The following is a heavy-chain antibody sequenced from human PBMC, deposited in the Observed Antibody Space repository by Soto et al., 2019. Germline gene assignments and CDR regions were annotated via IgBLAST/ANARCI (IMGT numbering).Heavy chain of an antibody. CDR1: GFTFSNAW. Sequence: GGSLRLSCAASGFTFSNAWMSWVRQAPGKGLEWVGRIKSKTDGGTTDYAAPVKGRFTISRDDSKNTLYLQMNSLKTEDTAVYYCTTMEVRYSGYDKIDYWGQGTLVTVSS. CDR3: TTMEVRYSGYDKIDY. V-gene: IGHV3-15*01. CDR2: IKSKTDGGTT. J-gene: IGHJ4*02. D-gene: IGHD5-12*01.